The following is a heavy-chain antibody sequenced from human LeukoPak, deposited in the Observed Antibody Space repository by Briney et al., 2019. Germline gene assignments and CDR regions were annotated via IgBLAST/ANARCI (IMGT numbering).Heavy chain of an antibody. CDR2: ISHVGGT. Sequence: GGSLRLSCAASGFTFSDYAMSWVRQAPEKGLEWVSTISHVGGTYYADSVRGRFTISRDDSKNMVYLQMNSLRAEDTAVYYCARDRRGYSYGLTLGYWGQGTLVTVSS. CDR1: GFTFSDYA. V-gene: IGHV3-23*01. CDR3: ARDRRGYSYGLTLGY. J-gene: IGHJ4*02. D-gene: IGHD5-18*01.